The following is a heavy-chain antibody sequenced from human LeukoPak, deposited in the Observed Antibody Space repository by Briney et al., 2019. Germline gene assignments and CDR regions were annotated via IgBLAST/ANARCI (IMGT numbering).Heavy chain of an antibody. CDR2: IYYSGST. J-gene: IGHJ5*02. V-gene: IGHV4-39*01. D-gene: IGHD3-10*01. Sequence: SETLSLTCTVSGGSIGSSSYYWGWIRQPPGKGLEWIGSIYYSGSTYYNPSLKSRVTISVDTSKNQFSLKLSSVTAADTAVYYCARHLRGVIITDNWFDPWGQGTLVTVSS. CDR3: ARHLRGVIITDNWFDP. CDR1: GGSIGSSSYY.